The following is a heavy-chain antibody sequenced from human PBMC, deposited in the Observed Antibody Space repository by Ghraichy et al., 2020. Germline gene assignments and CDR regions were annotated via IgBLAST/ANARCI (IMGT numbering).Heavy chain of an antibody. D-gene: IGHD4-17*01. Sequence: GGSLRLSCAASGYTFSSYWMHWVRQAPGKGLVWVSRINSDGSSTSYADSVKGRFTISRDNAKNTLYLQMNSLRAEDTAVYYCASSEIRPLYYYYGMDVWGQGTTVTVSS. V-gene: IGHV3-74*01. CDR3: ASSEIRPLYYYYGMDV. J-gene: IGHJ6*02. CDR1: GYTFSSYW. CDR2: INSDGSST.